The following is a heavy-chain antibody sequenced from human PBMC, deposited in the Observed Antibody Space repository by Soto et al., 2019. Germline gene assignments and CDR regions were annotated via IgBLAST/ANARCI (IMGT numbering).Heavy chain of an antibody. Sequence: QVQLVQSGEEVKKPGASVKVSSKASGYIFVNYGIAWVRQAPRQGLEWMGWISPYTGNTHSASKVQGRLTITTDTSTSTAYMDLGSLTSDDTAVYYCVMVDNYVTPTPQDVWGQGTTVTVSS. D-gene: IGHD3-16*01. V-gene: IGHV1-18*01. CDR2: ISPYTGNT. CDR3: VMVDNYVTPTPQDV. CDR1: GYIFVNYG. J-gene: IGHJ6*02.